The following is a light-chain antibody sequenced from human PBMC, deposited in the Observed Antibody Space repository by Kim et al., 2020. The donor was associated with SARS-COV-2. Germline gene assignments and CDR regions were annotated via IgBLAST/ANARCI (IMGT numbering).Light chain of an antibody. CDR3: GTWDSSLSAVV. CDR1: TSNMGNNF. Sequence: GQKVTTSCSGITSNMGNNFVSWYQHVPGTAPKLLIYDNSDRPSGIPDRFAGSKSGTSATLGISGLQTGDEAEYYCGTWDSSLSAVVLGGGTQLTVL. CDR2: DNS. J-gene: IGLJ2*01. V-gene: IGLV1-51*01.